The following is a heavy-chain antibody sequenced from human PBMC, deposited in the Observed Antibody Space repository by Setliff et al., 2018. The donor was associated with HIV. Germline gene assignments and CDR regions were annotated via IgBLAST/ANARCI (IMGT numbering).Heavy chain of an antibody. CDR2: IYTNGRT. Sequence: SETLSLTCTVSGDSSSNDYWNWIRQPAGKGLEWIGHIYTNGRTHYNPSLKSRVTISMDTSKNQFSLKLSSVTAADTAVYYCARNDAFDIWGQGTLVTVSS. CDR1: GDSSSNDY. J-gene: IGHJ3*02. V-gene: IGHV4-4*07. CDR3: ARNDAFDI.